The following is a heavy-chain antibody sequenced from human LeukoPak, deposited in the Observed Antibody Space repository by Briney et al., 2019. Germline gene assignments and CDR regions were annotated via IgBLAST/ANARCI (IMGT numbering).Heavy chain of an antibody. J-gene: IGHJ5*02. V-gene: IGHV3-30*03. CDR3: ARGEYCSSTSCYQGWFDP. D-gene: IGHD2-2*01. CDR2: ISYDGSNK. Sequence: GGSLRLSCAAPGFTFSSYGMHWVRQAPGKGLEWVAVISYDGSNKYYADSVKGRFTISRDNSKNTLYLQMNSLRAEDTAVYYCARGEYCSSTSCYQGWFDPWGQGTLVTVSS. CDR1: GFTFSSYG.